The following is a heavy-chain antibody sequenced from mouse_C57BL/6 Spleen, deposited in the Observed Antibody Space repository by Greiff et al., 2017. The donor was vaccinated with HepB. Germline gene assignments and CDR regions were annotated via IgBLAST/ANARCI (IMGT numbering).Heavy chain of an antibody. J-gene: IGHJ4*01. CDR3: ARRRDIYYGNYGDYAMDY. V-gene: IGHV1-9*01. Sequence: QVQLKQSGAELMKPGASVKLSCKATGYTFTGYWIEWVKQRPGHGLEWIGEILPGSGSTNYNEKFKGKATFTADTSSNTAYMHLSSLTTEDSAIYYCARRRDIYYGNYGDYAMDYWGQGTSVTVSS. CDR1: GYTFTGYW. CDR2: ILPGSGST. D-gene: IGHD2-1*01.